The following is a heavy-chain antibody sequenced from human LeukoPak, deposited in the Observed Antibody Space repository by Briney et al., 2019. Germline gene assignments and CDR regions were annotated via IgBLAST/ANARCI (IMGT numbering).Heavy chain of an antibody. CDR2: IYYSGST. J-gene: IGHJ6*02. Sequence: SETLSLTCTVSGGSISSCYWSWIRQPPGKGLEWIGYIYYSGSTNYNPSLKSRVTISVDTSKNQFSLKLSSVTAADTAVYYCARDYGSWCGNYYGMDVWGQGTTVTVSS. D-gene: IGHD6-13*01. V-gene: IGHV4-59*01. CDR1: GGSISSCY. CDR3: ARDYGSWCGNYYGMDV.